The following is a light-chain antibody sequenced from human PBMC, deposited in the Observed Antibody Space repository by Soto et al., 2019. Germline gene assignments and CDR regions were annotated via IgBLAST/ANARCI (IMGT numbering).Light chain of an antibody. Sequence: EIELTQSPGTLSLTPGERATLSCRASQSVSRNSLAWYQQRPGQAPSLLIYGASNRATGIPDRFSGSGSGTDFTLMSTRLEPEDFAVYYCQQSSSSALTVGGANKVVIK. CDR1: QSVSRNS. CDR3: QQSSSSALT. J-gene: IGKJ4*01. CDR2: GAS. V-gene: IGKV3-20*01.